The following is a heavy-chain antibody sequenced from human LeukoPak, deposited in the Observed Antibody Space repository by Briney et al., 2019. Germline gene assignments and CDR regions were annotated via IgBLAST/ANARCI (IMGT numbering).Heavy chain of an antibody. CDR1: GGSISSTNW. Sequence: SGTLSLTCGVSGGSISSTNWWTWVRQPPGEGLEWIGEVHLSGRTNYNPSLESRVTMSVDMSENHISLKLSSVTAADTAVYYCASGEVVVPSDADVTSGLDVWGQGTTVTVSS. J-gene: IGHJ6*02. D-gene: IGHD2-2*01. V-gene: IGHV4-4*02. CDR3: ASGEVVVPSDADVTSGLDV. CDR2: VHLSGRT.